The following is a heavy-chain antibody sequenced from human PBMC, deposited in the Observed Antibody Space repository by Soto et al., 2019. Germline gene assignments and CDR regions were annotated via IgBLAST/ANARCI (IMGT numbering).Heavy chain of an antibody. D-gene: IGHD5-12*01. J-gene: IGHJ5*02. CDR1: GDSVSSNTAS. Sequence: SQTLSLTCAISGDSVSSNTASWNWIRQSPSRGLEWLGRTYFRSKWYNDYAVSVKSRIIINPDTSNNQFSLQLNSVTPEATAVYFCAQGDNLGAKTGYGFDPWGQGIMVTVSS. CDR2: TYFRSKWYN. V-gene: IGHV6-1*01. CDR3: AQGDNLGAKTGYGFDP.